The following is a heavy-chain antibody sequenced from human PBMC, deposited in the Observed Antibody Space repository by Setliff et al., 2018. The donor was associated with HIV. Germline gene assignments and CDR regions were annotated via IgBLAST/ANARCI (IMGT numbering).Heavy chain of an antibody. D-gene: IGHD3-9*01. CDR1: GYSFTNYW. CDR2: INPGDSDT. Sequence: GESLKISCKGSGYSFTNYWIAWVRQMPGRGLEWMGIINPGDSDTRYSPSFQGQVTISADKSISTAYLQWSSLKASDTAMYYCARQGDYHILTGYYSGPHDAFDIWGQGTMVTVSS. J-gene: IGHJ3*02. CDR3: ARQGDYHILTGYYSGPHDAFDI. V-gene: IGHV5-51*01.